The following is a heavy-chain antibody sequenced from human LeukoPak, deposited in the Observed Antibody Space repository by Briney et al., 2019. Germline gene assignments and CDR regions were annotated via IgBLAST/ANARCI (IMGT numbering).Heavy chain of an antibody. CDR2: ISSSGSTI. D-gene: IGHD3-10*01. V-gene: IGHV3-48*03. J-gene: IGHJ4*02. CDR1: GFTFSSYE. Sequence: GGSLILSCAASGFTFSSYEMNWVRQAPGKGLEWVSYISSSGSTIYYADSVKGRFTISRDNAKNSLYLQMNSLRAEDTAVYYCARTLWFGELWFDYWGQGTLVTVSS. CDR3: ARTLWFGELWFDY.